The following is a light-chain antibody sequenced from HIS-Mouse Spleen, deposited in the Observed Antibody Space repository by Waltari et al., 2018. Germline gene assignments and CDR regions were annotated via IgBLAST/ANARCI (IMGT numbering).Light chain of an antibody. CDR3: YSTDSSGNHRV. CDR1: AVPTNY. V-gene: IGLV3-10*01. CDR2: EDS. J-gene: IGLJ2*01. Sequence: SYELTQPPSVSVSPGQTARITCSGDAVPTNYAYWYQQKSGQAPVLVIYEDSKRPSGIPERFSGSSSGTMATLTISGAQVEDEADYYCYSTDSSGNHRVFGGGTKLTVL.